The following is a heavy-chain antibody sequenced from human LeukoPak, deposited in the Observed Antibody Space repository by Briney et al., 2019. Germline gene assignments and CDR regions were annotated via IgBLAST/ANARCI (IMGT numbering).Heavy chain of an antibody. D-gene: IGHD6-13*01. CDR1: GFTFDDYG. CDR3: AKGGAAADNYWYFDL. V-gene: IGHV3-9*01. Sequence: GRSLRRSCAASGFTFDDYGMHWVRQAPGKGLEWVSGISWNRGSIGYADSVKGRFTISRDTAKNSLYLQMNSLRPEDTALYYCAKGGAAADNYWYFDLWGRGTLVTVSS. J-gene: IGHJ2*01. CDR2: ISWNRGSI.